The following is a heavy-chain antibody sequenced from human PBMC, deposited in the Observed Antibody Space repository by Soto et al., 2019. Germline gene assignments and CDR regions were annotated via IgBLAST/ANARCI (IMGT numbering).Heavy chain of an antibody. Sequence: SVKVSCKASGGTFSSDAVSWVRQAPGQGLEWMGGLIPILGTTHYAQKFQGRVTITADESTNTAYMELSSLRSDDTAVYYCARASGYVSGWYHDCWGQGTLVTVS. CDR2: LIPILGTT. D-gene: IGHD6-19*01. CDR1: GGTFSSDA. J-gene: IGHJ4*02. V-gene: IGHV1-69*13. CDR3: ARASGYVSGWYHDC.